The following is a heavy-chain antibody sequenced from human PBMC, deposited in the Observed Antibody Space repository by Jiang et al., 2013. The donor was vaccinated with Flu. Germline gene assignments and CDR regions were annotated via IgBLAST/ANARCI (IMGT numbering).Heavy chain of an antibody. Sequence: TLSLTCAVYWWGPSVVTTGAGSASPHGKGAWSGIGSIYYSGSTYYNPSLKSRVTISVDMSKNQFSLKLSSVTAADTAVYYCARHVTSPHEYFDYWGQGTLVTVSS. CDR2: IYYSGST. J-gene: IGHJ4*02. D-gene: IGHD2-2*01. CDR3: ARHVTSPHEYFDY. V-gene: IGHV4-34*01. CDR1: WWGPSVVTT.